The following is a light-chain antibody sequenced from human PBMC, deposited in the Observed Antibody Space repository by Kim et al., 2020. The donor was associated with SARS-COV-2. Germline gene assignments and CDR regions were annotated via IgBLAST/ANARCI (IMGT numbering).Light chain of an antibody. V-gene: IGLV4-69*01. CDR3: QTWGTGIRV. J-gene: IGLJ3*02. CDR2: LNSDGSH. CDR1: SGDGSYA. Sequence: SVKLTSTLSSGDGSYAIAWHQQQPEKGPRYLMKLNSDGSHSKGDGIPDRFSGSNSGAERYLTISSLQSENEADYYCQTWGTGIRVFGGGTQLTVL.